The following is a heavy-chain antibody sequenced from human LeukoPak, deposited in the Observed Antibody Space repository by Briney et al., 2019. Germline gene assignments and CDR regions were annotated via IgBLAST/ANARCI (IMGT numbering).Heavy chain of an antibody. CDR2: VSPSGDIT. CDR3: VRDLDWGAFDV. D-gene: IGHD3/OR15-3a*01. J-gene: IGHJ3*01. V-gene: IGHV3-23*01. CDR1: EFHFSTHG. Sequence: GGSLRLSCAASEFHFSTHGMNWVRQAPGKGLEWVPGVSPSGDITYYADSVMGRFTISRDNRKSTASLQMNSLRAEDTALYYCVRDLDWGAFDVWGQGTMVTVSS.